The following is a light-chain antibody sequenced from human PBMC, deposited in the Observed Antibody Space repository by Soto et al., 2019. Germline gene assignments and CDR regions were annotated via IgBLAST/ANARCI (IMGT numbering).Light chain of an antibody. CDR2: GAS. Sequence: EIVLTQSPGTLSLSPGERATLSCRASQSVRSSYLAWYQQKPGQAPRLLIYGASRRAAGTPDRFSGSGSGTDFTFTISRLEPEDFAVYYCQQYGSSPALTFGGGTKVDIK. J-gene: IGKJ4*01. CDR1: QSVRSSY. CDR3: QQYGSSPALT. V-gene: IGKV3-20*01.